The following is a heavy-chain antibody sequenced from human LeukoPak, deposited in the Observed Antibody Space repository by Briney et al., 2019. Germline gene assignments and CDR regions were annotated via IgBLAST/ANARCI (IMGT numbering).Heavy chain of an antibody. CDR3: ARDGVMITFGGVIVNIPYYYYMDV. V-gene: IGHV1-18*01. CDR1: GYTFTSYG. Sequence: ASVKVSCKASGYTFTSYGISWVRQAPGQGLEWMGWISAYNGNTNYAQKLQGRVTMTTDTSTSTAYMELRSLRSDDTAVYYCARDGVMITFGGVIVNIPYYYYMDVWGKGTTVTISS. CDR2: ISAYNGNT. J-gene: IGHJ6*03. D-gene: IGHD3-16*02.